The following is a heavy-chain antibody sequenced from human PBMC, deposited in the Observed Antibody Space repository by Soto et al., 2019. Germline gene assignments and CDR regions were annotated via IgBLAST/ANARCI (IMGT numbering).Heavy chain of an antibody. CDR2: FDPEDGET. V-gene: IGHV1-24*01. CDR1: GYTSSNYA. CDR3: ASCPQNCITSSPCCLFFDY. D-gene: IGHD3-10*01. Sequence: GASVKVSCKASGYTSSNYAIHWVRQAPGKGLEWMGGFDPEDGETIYAQKFQGRVTLTRDTSASTAYMELSSLRSEDTAVYYCASCPQNCITSSPCCLFFDYWGQGTLVTVSS. J-gene: IGHJ4*02.